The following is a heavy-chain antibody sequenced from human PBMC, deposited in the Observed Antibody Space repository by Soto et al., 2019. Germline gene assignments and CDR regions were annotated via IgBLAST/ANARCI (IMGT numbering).Heavy chain of an antibody. D-gene: IGHD3-3*01. CDR2: INHSGST. CDR3: ARDHHRNFFFQAEDGIRAQVPVSAFLLNRSSDL. Sequence: KGLEWIGEINHSGSTNYNPSLKSRVTISVDTSKNQFSLKLSSVTAADTAVYYCARDHHRNFFFQAEDGIRAQVPVSAFLLNRSSDL. V-gene: IGHV4-34*01. J-gene: IGHJ2*01.